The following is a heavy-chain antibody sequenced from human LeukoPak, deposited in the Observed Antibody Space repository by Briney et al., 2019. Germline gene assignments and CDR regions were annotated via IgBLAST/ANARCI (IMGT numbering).Heavy chain of an antibody. Sequence: GGSLRLSCAASGFMFSDAAMTWVRQAPGKGLEWVSLIASSGLNTYYADSVRGRFTISRDNSKNTLSLQMSSLRVEATAIYYCARDIELSTWGLGTLVTVSS. V-gene: IGHV3-23*01. CDR2: IASSGLNT. CDR3: ARDIELST. D-gene: IGHD5-12*01. J-gene: IGHJ3*01. CDR1: GFMFSDAA.